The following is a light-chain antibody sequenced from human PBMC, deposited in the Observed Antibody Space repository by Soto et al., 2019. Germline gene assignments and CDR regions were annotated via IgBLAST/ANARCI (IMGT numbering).Light chain of an antibody. CDR1: QSVSSS. J-gene: IGKJ1*01. CDR2: GAS. V-gene: IGKV3-15*01. Sequence: EVVMTQSPATLSLSPGERATLSCRASQSVSSSLAWYQQKPGQAPRLLIYGASTRAAGIPDRFSGSGSETEFTLIISSLQDEDFAIYYCQQYNNWWTFGQGTKVEIK. CDR3: QQYNNWWT.